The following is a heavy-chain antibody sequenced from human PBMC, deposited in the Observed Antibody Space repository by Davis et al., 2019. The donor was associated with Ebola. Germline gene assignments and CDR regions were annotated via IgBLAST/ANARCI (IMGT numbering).Heavy chain of an antibody. CDR1: GGSFSDYY. J-gene: IGHJ6*02. Sequence: ETLSLTCAVYGGSFSDYYWTWIRQSPGKGPEWIGEINHVGSTYYYPSLKSRVTFSVDSSKRQFSLKLSSVTAADAAVYYCARGRYVRIMDVWGQGTTVTVTS. CDR3: ARGRYVRIMDV. D-gene: IGHD1-1*01. CDR2: INHVGST. V-gene: IGHV4-34*01.